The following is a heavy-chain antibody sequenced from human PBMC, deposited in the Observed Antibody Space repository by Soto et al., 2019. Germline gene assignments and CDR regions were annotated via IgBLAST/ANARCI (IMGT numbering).Heavy chain of an antibody. D-gene: IGHD6-13*01. CDR3: AKEDSSTTRGAFDV. CDR1: GFAFSSYA. Sequence: EVQLLESGGGLLQPGGSLRLSCGASGFAFSSYAVNWVRQAPGKGLEWVSGITGGGGNTFYAESVQGRFTISRDNSKSTVYLQMSSLRVEDTALYYCAKEDSSTTRGAFDVWGQGTMVTVSS. CDR2: ITGGGGNT. J-gene: IGHJ3*01. V-gene: IGHV3-23*01.